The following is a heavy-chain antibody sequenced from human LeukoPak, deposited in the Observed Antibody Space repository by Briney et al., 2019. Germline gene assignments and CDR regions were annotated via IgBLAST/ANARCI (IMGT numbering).Heavy chain of an antibody. Sequence: SETLSLTCAVSGDSTSSGGYSWNWIRQPPGKGLEWIGKLYLSGNTYNNPSLRSRVTISADRSKNQFSLKLSSVTAADTAVYYCARGDDSSGPEGAFDIWGQGTMDTVSS. J-gene: IGHJ3*02. V-gene: IGHV4-30-2*01. CDR1: GDSTSSGGYS. CDR2: LYLSGNT. D-gene: IGHD3-22*01. CDR3: ARGDDSSGPEGAFDI.